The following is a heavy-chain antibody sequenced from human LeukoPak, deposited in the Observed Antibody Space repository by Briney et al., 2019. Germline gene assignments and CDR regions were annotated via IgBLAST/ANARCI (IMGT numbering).Heavy chain of an antibody. D-gene: IGHD6-19*01. J-gene: IGHJ5*02. CDR1: GFTFSTYW. CDR2: INSDGSNT. CDR3: ARDLRAMAES. Sequence: GGSLRLSCAASGFTFSTYWVHWVRQAPGKGLLWVSRINSDGSNTTYADSVKGRFTVSRDNAKNTLYLQMNSQRADDTAVYYCARDLRAMAESWGQGTLVTVSS. V-gene: IGHV3-74*01.